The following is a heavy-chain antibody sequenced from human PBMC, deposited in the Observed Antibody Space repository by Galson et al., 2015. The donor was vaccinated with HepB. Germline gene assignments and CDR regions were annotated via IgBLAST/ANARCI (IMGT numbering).Heavy chain of an antibody. D-gene: IGHD2-2*01. V-gene: IGHV1-69*06. J-gene: IGHJ3*02. CDR3: ARARAIVVVPAAHGVDAFDI. Sequence: SVKVSCKASGGTFSSYAISWVRQAPGQGLEWMGGIIPIFGTANYAQKFQGRVTITADKSTSTAYMELSSPRSEDTAVYYCARARAIVVVPAAHGVDAFDIWGQGTMVTVSS. CDR1: GGTFSSYA. CDR2: IIPIFGTA.